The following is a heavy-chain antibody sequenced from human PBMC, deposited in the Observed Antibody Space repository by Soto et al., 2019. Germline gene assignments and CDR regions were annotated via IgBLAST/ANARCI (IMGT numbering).Heavy chain of an antibody. CDR3: ARSPGYCSTTRCYGRDFAMDV. D-gene: IGHD2-2*01. Sequence: QVQLVEFGGGVVQPGRSLRLSCAASRFTFSNYAMHWVRQAPGKGLQWVALISFDGSTKYYADSVKGRFTISRDSSKNTLYLQMNSLRAEDTAVYYCARSPGYCSTTRCYGRDFAMDVWGQGTTVTVSS. V-gene: IGHV3-30-3*01. J-gene: IGHJ6*02. CDR1: RFTFSNYA. CDR2: ISFDGSTK.